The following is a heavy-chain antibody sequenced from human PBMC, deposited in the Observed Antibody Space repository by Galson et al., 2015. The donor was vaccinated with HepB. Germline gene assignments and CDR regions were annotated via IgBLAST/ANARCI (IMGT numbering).Heavy chain of an antibody. CDR2: IYYSGST. Sequence: SETLSLTCTVSGGSISSSSYYWGWIRQPPGKGLEWIGTIYYSGSTYYNASLKSRSAISVDTSKNQFSLKLSSVTAADMAVYYCVTLRRFPASSYVFDFWGRGTLVTVSS. J-gene: IGHJ2*01. V-gene: IGHV4-39*01. CDR1: GGSISSSSYY. D-gene: IGHD3-10*02. CDR3: VTLRRFPASSYVFDF.